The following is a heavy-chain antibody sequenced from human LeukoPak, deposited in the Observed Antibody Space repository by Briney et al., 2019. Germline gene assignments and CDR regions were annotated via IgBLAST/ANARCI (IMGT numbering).Heavy chain of an antibody. CDR2: IYYSGST. J-gene: IGHJ5*02. Sequence: ASETLSLTCTVSGGSISSSSYYWGWIRQPPGKGLEWIGSIYYSGSTYYNPSLKSRVTISVDTSKNQFSLKLSSVTAADTAVYYCARETGYSSGWPPRNWFDPWGQGTLVTVSS. V-gene: IGHV4-39*07. CDR3: ARETGYSSGWPPRNWFDP. CDR1: GGSISSSSYY. D-gene: IGHD6-19*01.